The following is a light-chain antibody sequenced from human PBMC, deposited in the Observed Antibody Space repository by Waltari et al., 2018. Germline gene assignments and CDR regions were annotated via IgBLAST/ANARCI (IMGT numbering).Light chain of an antibody. CDR2: AAS. CDR1: QGISNS. V-gene: IGKV1-NL1*01. J-gene: IGKJ1*01. CDR3: QQSYSNPPWT. Sequence: DIQMTQSPSSLSASVGDRVTITCRASQGISNSLAWYQQKPGTAPKLLLYAASRLESGVPSRFSGSGSGTDYTLTINSLQPEDFATYYCQQSYSNPPWTFGQGTKVEIK.